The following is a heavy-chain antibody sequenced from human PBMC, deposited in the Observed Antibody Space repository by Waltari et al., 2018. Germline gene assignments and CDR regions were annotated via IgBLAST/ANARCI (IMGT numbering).Heavy chain of an antibody. CDR2: LSHDGDTT. CDR1: GFTVGNYV. CDR3: APLGYCSDGTCYSTDY. Sequence: EVQLSESGGGLVQPGGSLRLSCAASGFTVGNYVMSWVRQAPGKGLEWVSSLSHDGDTTYYADSVKGRFSTFRDNSRNTLYLQMNSLRAEDTAVYYCAPLGYCSDGTCYSTDYWGQGTLVTVSS. J-gene: IGHJ4*02. V-gene: IGHV3-23*01. D-gene: IGHD2-15*01.